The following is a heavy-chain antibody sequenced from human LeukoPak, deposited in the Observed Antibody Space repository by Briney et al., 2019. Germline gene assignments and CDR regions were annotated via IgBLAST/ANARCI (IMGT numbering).Heavy chain of an antibody. V-gene: IGHV3-23*01. CDR3: AKKYYYGSGTYIFYFDY. Sequence: GGSLRLSCAASGSTFSSYAMSWVRQAPGKGLEWVSTISGSGDSTYYADSVKGRSTISRDDSKSTLSLQMNSLRAEDTALYYCAKKYYYGSGTYIFYFDYWGQGTPVTVSS. D-gene: IGHD3-10*01. CDR2: ISGSGDST. CDR1: GSTFSSYA. J-gene: IGHJ4*02.